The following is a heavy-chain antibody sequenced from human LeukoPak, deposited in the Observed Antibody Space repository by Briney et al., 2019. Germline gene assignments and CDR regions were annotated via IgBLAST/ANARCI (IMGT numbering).Heavy chain of an antibody. CDR1: ESTFSSDS. CDR3: VASMTTWGTIDS. CDR2: ISSTTTTT. V-gene: IGHV3-48*02. Sequence: GGSLRLSYLASESTFSSDSMDSARQAPGKGLKWVSYISSTTTTTYYADSVKGRLSISRDNAENSLYLQMNSLRDEDTALYYWVASMTTWGTIDSWGQGRMVTVSS. D-gene: IGHD6-6*01. J-gene: IGHJ3*02.